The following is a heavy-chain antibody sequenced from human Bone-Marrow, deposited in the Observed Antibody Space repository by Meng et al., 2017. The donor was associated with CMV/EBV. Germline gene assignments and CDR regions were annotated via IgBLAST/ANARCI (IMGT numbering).Heavy chain of an antibody. CDR3: ARVTGGAGIAAATA. V-gene: IGHV1-69*05. CDR2: IIPIFGTA. J-gene: IGHJ6*02. D-gene: IGHD6-13*01. CDR1: GGTFSSYA. Sequence: SVKVSCKASGGTFSSYAISWVRQAPGQGLEWMGGIIPIFGTANYAQKFQGRVTITTDESTSTAYMELSSLRSEDTAVYYCARVTGGAGIAAATAWGQGTTVTVSS.